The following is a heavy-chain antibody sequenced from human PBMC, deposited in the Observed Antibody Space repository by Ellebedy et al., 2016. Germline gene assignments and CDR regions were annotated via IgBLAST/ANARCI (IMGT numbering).Heavy chain of an antibody. CDR2: IYPGDSDT. D-gene: IGHD3-10*01. Sequence: GESLKISXRGSGYTFSSYWIGWVRQMPGQGLEWMGIIYPGDSDTRYSPSFQGQVTISADKSTSTAYLQWRSLKASDTAMYYCARRQLDPRSPWFGALDIWGQGTMVTVSS. CDR3: ARRQLDPRSPWFGALDI. CDR1: GYTFSSYW. J-gene: IGHJ3*02. V-gene: IGHV5-51*01.